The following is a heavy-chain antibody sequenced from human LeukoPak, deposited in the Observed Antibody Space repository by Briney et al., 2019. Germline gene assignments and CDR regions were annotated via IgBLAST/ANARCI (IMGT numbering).Heavy chain of an antibody. CDR3: AKDGLERRWLQRRRYGMDV. CDR1: GFTFSSYA. Sequence: GGSLRLSCAASGFTFSSYAMSWVRQAPGKGLEWVSAISGSGGSTYYADSVKGRFTISRDNSKNTLYLQMNSLRAEDTAVYYCAKDGLERRWLQRRRYGMDVWGQGTTVTVSS. CDR2: ISGSGGST. J-gene: IGHJ6*02. D-gene: IGHD5-24*01. V-gene: IGHV3-23*01.